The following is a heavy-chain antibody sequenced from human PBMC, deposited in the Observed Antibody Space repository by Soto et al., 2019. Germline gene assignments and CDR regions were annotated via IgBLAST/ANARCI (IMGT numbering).Heavy chain of an antibody. CDR1: GFTFSSYG. CDR2: IRYDGSNK. D-gene: IGHD4-17*01. J-gene: IGHJ6*02. V-gene: IGHV3-33*01. CDR3: ARGNYGDHLPSGMDV. Sequence: PGGPLSLSCAASGFTFSSYGMHWVRQAPGKGLEWVAVIRYDGSNKYYADPGKGRCTISRDNSKNTVYLQMNSLRAEDTAVYYCARGNYGDHLPSGMDVWGQGTTVTVSS.